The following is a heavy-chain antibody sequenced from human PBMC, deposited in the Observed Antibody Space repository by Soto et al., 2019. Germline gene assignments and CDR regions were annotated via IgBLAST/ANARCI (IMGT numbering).Heavy chain of an antibody. V-gene: IGHV5-51*01. J-gene: IGHJ4*02. CDR2: IYPSDSDT. D-gene: IGHD3-3*01. CDR3: ARGGVSTRTFGY. Sequence: SCKGSGYNFAGYWIAWVRQMPGKGLELMGIIYPSDSDTRYRPSFQGQVTISADKSISSAYLQWSSLRASDTAMYYCARGGVSTRTFGYWGQGTPVTVSS. CDR1: GYNFAGYW.